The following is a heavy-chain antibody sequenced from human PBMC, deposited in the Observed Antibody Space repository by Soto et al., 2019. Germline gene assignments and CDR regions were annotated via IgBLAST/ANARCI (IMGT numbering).Heavy chain of an antibody. CDR1: GGSISSNSHY. J-gene: IGHJ3*02. Sequence: QLQLQESGPGLVKPSETLSLTCSVSGGSISSNSHYWVWIRQPPGKGLECIGSIYYNGDTHYNPYLKSRVTISVDTSKNKFSVKLNSVTAADTAVYYCARHQSVVVVTAARALDIWGQGTMVTVSS. CDR3: ARHQSVVVVTAARALDI. D-gene: IGHD2-15*01. V-gene: IGHV4-39*01. CDR2: IYYNGDT.